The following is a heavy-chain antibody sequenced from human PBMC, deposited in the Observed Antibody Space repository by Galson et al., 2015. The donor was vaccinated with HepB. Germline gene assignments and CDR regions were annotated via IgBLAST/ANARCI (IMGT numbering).Heavy chain of an antibody. J-gene: IGHJ4*02. V-gene: IGHV3-21*01. CDR3: ARDLTAIIGGVY. CDR2: ITSSSSYI. D-gene: IGHD2-21*02. CDR1: GFTFSTYS. Sequence: SLRLSCAASGFTFSTYSMNWVRQAPGKGLEWVSSITSSSSYIYYADSVKGRFTISRDNAKNSLYLQMNSLRAEDTAVYYCARDLTAIIGGVYWGQGTLVTVSS.